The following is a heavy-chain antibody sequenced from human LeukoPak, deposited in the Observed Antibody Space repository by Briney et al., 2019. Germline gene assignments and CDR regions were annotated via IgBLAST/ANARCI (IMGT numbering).Heavy chain of an antibody. CDR1: AGSLSGYY. CDR2: INHSGST. V-gene: IGHV4-34*01. D-gene: IGHD1-26*01. Sequence: SETLSLTCGVDAGSLSGYYWSWIRQPPGKGLEWIGEINHSGSTNSNPSLKSRVTISVDTSKNHFSLRLSSVTAADTAVYYCVREAPWDQTLSWGQGTLVTVSS. CDR3: VREAPWDQTLS. J-gene: IGHJ5*02.